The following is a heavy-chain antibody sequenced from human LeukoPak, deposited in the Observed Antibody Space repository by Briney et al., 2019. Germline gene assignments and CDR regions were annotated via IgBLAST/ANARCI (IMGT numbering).Heavy chain of an antibody. CDR3: AKLADRIQLWRPGSLGFDP. D-gene: IGHD5-18*01. Sequence: GGSLRLSCTASGFTFSGLWMHWVRQAPGQGLVWVARINSDGSTTTYADSVKGRFTISRDNSKNTLYLQMNSLRAEDTAVYYCAKLADRIQLWRPGSLGFDPWGQGTLVTVSS. CDR2: INSDGSTT. J-gene: IGHJ5*02. CDR1: GFTFSGLW. V-gene: IGHV3-74*01.